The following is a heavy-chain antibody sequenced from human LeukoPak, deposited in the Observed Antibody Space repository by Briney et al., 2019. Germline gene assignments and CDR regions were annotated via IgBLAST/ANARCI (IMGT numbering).Heavy chain of an antibody. D-gene: IGHD3-10*01. V-gene: IGHV3-23*01. CDR1: GFTFSNAW. J-gene: IGHJ4*02. Sequence: GGSLRLSCAASGFTFSNAWMNWVRQAPGKGLEWGSAISGGGGTTYYADSVKGRFTISRDNSKNTLFLQMNSLRAEDTAVYYCAKEVGFDSGSYYDYWGQGTLVTVSS. CDR2: ISGGGGTT. CDR3: AKEVGFDSGSYYDY.